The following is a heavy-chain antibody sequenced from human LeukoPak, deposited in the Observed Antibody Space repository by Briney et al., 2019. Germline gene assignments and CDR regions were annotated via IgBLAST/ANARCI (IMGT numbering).Heavy chain of an antibody. CDR3: AGGTGWLIDY. Sequence: GGSLRLSCAASGFTFTSYEMNWVRQAPGKGLEWVSYISRSGSTMYYADSVKGRFTISRDNAKNSLYLQLNSLRAEDTAVYYCAGGTGWLIDYWGQGTLVTVSS. D-gene: IGHD6-19*01. CDR1: GFTFTSYE. CDR2: ISRSGSTM. V-gene: IGHV3-48*03. J-gene: IGHJ4*02.